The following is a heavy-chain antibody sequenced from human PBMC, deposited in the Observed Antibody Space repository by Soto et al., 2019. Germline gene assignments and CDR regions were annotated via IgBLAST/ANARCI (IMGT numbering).Heavy chain of an antibody. CDR1: GFIFSDYS. J-gene: IGHJ6*02. CDR3: ARGDYYYYGLDV. Sequence: SLRLSCAASGFIFSDYSMNWVRQAPGKGLEWVSSISSSSTYIYYADSVKGRFTISRDNAKNSLNLQMNSLRAEDTAVYYCARGDYYYYGLDVWGQGTTVTVSS. V-gene: IGHV3-21*01. CDR2: ISSSSTYI.